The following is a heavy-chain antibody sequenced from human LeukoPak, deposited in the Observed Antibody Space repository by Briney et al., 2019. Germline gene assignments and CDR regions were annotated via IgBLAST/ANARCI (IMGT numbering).Heavy chain of an antibody. Sequence: SXXLSLTCTVSGGSISSSSYYWGWIRQPPGKGLEWIGSIYYSGSTYYNPSLKRRVTISVETNKNQFSLKLSSVTAADTAVYYCASLRFIGYYYYMDVWGKGTTVTVSS. CDR2: IYYSGST. V-gene: IGHV4-39*01. CDR1: GGSISSSSYY. J-gene: IGHJ6*03. D-gene: IGHD5/OR15-5a*01. CDR3: ASLRFIGYYYYMDV.